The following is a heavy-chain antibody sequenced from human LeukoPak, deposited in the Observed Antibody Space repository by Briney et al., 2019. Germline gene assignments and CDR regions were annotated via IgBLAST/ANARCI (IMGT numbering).Heavy chain of an antibody. D-gene: IGHD6-13*01. CDR3: ARARSTAAGLDY. Sequence: PSETLSLTCAVYGGSFSGYYWSWIRQPPGKGLEWIGEINHSGSTNYNPPLKSRVTISVDTSKNQFSLKLSSVTAADTAVYYCARARSTAAGLDYWGQGTLVTVSS. J-gene: IGHJ4*02. V-gene: IGHV4-34*01. CDR1: GGSFSGYY. CDR2: INHSGST.